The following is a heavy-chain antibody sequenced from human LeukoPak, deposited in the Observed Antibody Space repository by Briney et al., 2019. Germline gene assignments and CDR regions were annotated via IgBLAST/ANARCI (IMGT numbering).Heavy chain of an antibody. Sequence: PSETLSLTCTVSGGSLNNYFWSWIRQPPGKGLEWIGYMYYSGSYKYNPSLKSRLTISVDTSRNEVSLKLTSVTAAGTAVYFCARDPSSWNGFFDHWGRGTLVTVSS. CDR2: MYYSGSY. CDR1: GGSLNNYF. D-gene: IGHD6-13*01. CDR3: ARDPSSWNGFFDH. J-gene: IGHJ2*01. V-gene: IGHV4-59*01.